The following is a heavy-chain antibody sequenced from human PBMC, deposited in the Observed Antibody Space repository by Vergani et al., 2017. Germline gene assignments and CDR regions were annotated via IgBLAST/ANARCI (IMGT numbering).Heavy chain of an antibody. CDR2: IRYDGSNK. D-gene: IGHD4-17*01. J-gene: IGHJ4*02. CDR1: GFTFSSYS. CDR3: ARDDYGDYVSFGGRVY. Sequence: VQLVESGGGLVQPGGSLRLSCAASGFTFSSYSMNWVRQAPGKGLEWVAFIRYDGSNKYYADSVKGRFTISRDNSKNTLYLQMNSLRAEDTAVYYCARDDYGDYVSFGGRVYWGQGTLVTVSS. V-gene: IGHV3-30*02.